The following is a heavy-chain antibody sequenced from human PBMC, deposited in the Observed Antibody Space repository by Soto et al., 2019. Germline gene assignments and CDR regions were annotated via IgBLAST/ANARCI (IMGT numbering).Heavy chain of an antibody. V-gene: IGHV3-64D*08. D-gene: IGHD3-3*01. CDR1: GFTFSSYA. J-gene: IGHJ4*02. CDR3: VKGVDYDFWSGYYPIYFDY. Sequence: EVQLVESGGGLVQPGGSLRLSCSASGFTFSSYAMHWVRQAPGKGLEYVSAISSNGGSTYYADSVKGRFTISRDNSKKTLYLQMSSLRDEDRAVYYCVKGVDYDFWSGYYPIYFDYWGQGTLVTVSS. CDR2: ISSNGGST.